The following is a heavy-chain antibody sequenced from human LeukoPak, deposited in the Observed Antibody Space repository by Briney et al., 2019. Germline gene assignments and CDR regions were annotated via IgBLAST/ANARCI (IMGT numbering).Heavy chain of an antibody. CDR3: AGRYSSGYNWFDP. D-gene: IGHD2-15*01. J-gene: IGHJ5*02. CDR1: GGSFSGYY. Sequence: SETLSLTCAVYGGSFSGYYWSWIRQPPGKGLEWIGEINHSGSTNYNPSLKSRVTISVDTSKNQFSLKLSSVTAADTAVYYCAGRYSSGYNWFDPWGQGTLVTVSS. V-gene: IGHV4-34*01. CDR2: INHSGST.